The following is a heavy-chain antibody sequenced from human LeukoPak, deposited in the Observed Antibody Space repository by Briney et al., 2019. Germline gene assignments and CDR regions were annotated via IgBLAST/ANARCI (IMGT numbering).Heavy chain of an antibody. J-gene: IGHJ4*02. Sequence: TPSETLSLTCAVFGGSLSDHDWSWIRQPPGKGLEWIGEINHSGATNYNPSLKSRVTLSLDTSKNQVSLKLNSLTAADTAVYYCARGKGDLSMIVMIVTAVEFYFDSWGPGTLVTVSS. CDR3: ARGKGDLSMIVMIVTAVEFYFDS. CDR2: INHSGAT. V-gene: IGHV4-34*01. D-gene: IGHD3-22*01. CDR1: GGSLSDHD.